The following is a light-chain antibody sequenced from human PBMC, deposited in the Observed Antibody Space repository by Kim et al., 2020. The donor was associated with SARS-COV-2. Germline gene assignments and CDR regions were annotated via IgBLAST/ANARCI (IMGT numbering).Light chain of an antibody. J-gene: IGKJ4*01. CDR2: GAS. CDR1: QSVSNN. Sequence: EIVMTQSPATLSASPGERATLSCRASQSVSNNLAWYQQKAGQAPRLLIYGASTRATGIPARFSGSGSGTTFTLTISSLQSEDFAVYYCQQYNTWPPLTFGGGTKLEI. CDR3: QQYNTWPPLT. V-gene: IGKV3-15*01.